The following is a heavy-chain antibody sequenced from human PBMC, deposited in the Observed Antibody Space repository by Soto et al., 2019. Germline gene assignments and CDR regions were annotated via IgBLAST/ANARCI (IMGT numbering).Heavy chain of an antibody. CDR2: ISAYNGNT. J-gene: IGHJ5*02. Sequence: ASVKVSCKXSGYTFTSYGISWVRQAPGQGLEWMGWISAYNGNTNYAQKLQGRVTMTTDTSTSTAYMELRSLRSDDTAVYYCARGITLVRGVTQNNWFDPWGQGTLVTVSS. D-gene: IGHD3-10*01. CDR3: ARGITLVRGVTQNNWFDP. CDR1: GYTFTSYG. V-gene: IGHV1-18*04.